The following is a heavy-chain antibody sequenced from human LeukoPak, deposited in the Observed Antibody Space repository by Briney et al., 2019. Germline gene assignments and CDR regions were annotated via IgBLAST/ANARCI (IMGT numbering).Heavy chain of an antibody. Sequence: GSLRLSCAASGFTFSSYSLNWVRQPPGKGLEWIGSIYYSGSTYYNPSLKSRVTISVDTSKNQFSLKLSSVTAADTAVYYCARVRQWLGNDAFDIWGQGTMVTVSS. V-gene: IGHV4-39*07. CDR2: IYYSGST. D-gene: IGHD6-19*01. J-gene: IGHJ3*02. CDR3: ARVRQWLGNDAFDI. CDR1: GFTFSSYS.